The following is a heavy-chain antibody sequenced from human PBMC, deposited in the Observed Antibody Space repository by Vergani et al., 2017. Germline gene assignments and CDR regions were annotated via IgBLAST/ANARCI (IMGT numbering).Heavy chain of an antibody. D-gene: IGHD5-24*01. CDR3: GRGSDNYN. J-gene: IGHJ4*02. CDR1: GFTFSSSA. CDR2: ISDGGGRT. V-gene: IGHV3-23*01. Sequence: EVQLLESGGWLEQPEKSLRLSCAASGFTFSSSAMSWVRQAPGKGLEWVSSISDGGGRTHYADSVKGRFTISRDNSKNTLYLQMNSLTAEDTAVYYCGRGSDNYNWGQGTLVTVSS.